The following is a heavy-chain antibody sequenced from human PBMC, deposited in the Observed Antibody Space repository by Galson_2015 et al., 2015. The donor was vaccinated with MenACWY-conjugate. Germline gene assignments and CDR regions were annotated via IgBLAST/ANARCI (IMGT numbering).Heavy chain of an antibody. D-gene: IGHD2-15*01. V-gene: IGHV3-66*02. J-gene: IGHJ3*02. CDR2: IYSGGST. CDR1: GFTVSSNY. Sequence: SLRLSCAASGFTVSSNYMSWVRQAPGKGLEWVSVIYSGGSTYYADSVKGRFTISRDNSKNTLYLQMNSLRAEDTAVYYCARAVEYCSGGSCYPNAFDIWGRGTMVTVSS. CDR3: ARAVEYCSGGSCYPNAFDI.